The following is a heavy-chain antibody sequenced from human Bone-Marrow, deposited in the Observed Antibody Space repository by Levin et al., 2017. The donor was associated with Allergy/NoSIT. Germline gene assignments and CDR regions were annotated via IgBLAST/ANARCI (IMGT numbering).Heavy chain of an antibody. Sequence: PSETLSLTCTVSGGSISSSSYYWGWIRQPPGKGLEWIGSIYYSGSTYYNPSLKSRVTISVDTSKNQFSLKLSSVTAADTAVYYCARNDRAVAGTFYWGQGTLVTVSS. CDR1: GGSISSSSYY. D-gene: IGHD6-19*01. CDR2: IYYSGST. CDR3: ARNDRAVAGTFY. V-gene: IGHV4-39*01. J-gene: IGHJ4*02.